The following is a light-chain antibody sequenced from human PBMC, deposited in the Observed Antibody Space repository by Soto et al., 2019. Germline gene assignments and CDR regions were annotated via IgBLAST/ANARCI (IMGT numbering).Light chain of an antibody. V-gene: IGLV2-23*02. Sequence: QSALTQPASVSGSPGQSITISCTGTSSDVGIYDLVSWYQQLPGKAPKLMIFEVNKRPSGVSNRFSGSKSGNTASLTISGLQAEDEAAYYCCSYAGTTTPAVFGGGTQLTVL. J-gene: IGLJ7*01. CDR2: EVN. CDR3: CSYAGTTTPAV. CDR1: SSDVGIYDL.